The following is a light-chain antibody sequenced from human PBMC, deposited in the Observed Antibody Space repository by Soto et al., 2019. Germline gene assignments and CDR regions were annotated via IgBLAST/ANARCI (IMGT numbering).Light chain of an antibody. CDR3: QQSYSTAYT. CDR2: AAT. V-gene: IGKV1-39*01. CDR1: ESISSY. J-gene: IGKJ2*01. Sequence: DIQMTQSPSSLSASVGDRVTITCRASESISSYLNWYQQKPGKAPNLLIYAATRLQDGVPSRFSGSESGSDFTLTITSLHPEDSAIYFCQQSYSTAYTFGQGTRLEIK.